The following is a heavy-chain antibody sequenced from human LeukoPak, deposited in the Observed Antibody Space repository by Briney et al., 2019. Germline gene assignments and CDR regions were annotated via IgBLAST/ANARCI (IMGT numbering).Heavy chain of an antibody. Sequence: GGSLRLSCAASGFTLSNYAMSWVRQAPGKGLEWVSSIHYNGDSTYYADSVKGRFTTSRDNSKNTLYLQMNSLRVEDTAVYYCAKVIREVDMSHDYWGQGALVTVSS. J-gene: IGHJ4*02. CDR1: GFTLSNYA. D-gene: IGHD5-24*01. V-gene: IGHV3-23*01. CDR3: AKVIREVDMSHDY. CDR2: IHYNGDST.